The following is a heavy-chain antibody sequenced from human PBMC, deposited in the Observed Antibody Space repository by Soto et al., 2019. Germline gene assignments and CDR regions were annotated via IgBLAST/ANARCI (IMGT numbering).Heavy chain of an antibody. V-gene: IGHV4-59*13. Sequence: SLNSTGSGGYIRSYHWSWLREPRGQGLEWIGYIYYSGSTKYNPSLKSRVTISVDTSKNQFSLKMSSVNAAETAVYYCARGGYCSSNSCYTGYGMDVWGQGITGTLS. CDR3: ARGGYCSSNSCYTGYGMDV. CDR2: IYYSGST. D-gene: IGHD2-2*02. J-gene: IGHJ6*02. CDR1: GGYIRSYH.